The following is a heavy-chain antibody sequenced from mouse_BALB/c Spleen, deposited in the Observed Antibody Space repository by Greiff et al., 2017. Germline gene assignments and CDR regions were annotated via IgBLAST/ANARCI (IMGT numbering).Heavy chain of an antibody. CDR3: APYYGSSLFAY. J-gene: IGHJ3*01. V-gene: IGHV1-9*01. Sequence: QVQLQQSGAELMKPGASVKISCKATGYTFSSYWIEWVKQRPGHGLEWIGEILPGSGSTNYNEKFKGKATFTADTSSNTAYMQLSSLTSEDSAVYYCAPYYGSSLFAYWGQGTLVTVSA. CDR1: GYTFSSYW. CDR2: ILPGSGST. D-gene: IGHD1-1*01.